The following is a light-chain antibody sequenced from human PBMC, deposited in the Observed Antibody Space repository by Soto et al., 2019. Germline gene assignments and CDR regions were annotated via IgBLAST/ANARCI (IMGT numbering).Light chain of an antibody. V-gene: IGLV2-8*01. J-gene: IGLJ1*01. CDR2: EVT. CDR3: SPYELTNYHPV. Sequence: QSALTQPPSASGSPGQSVTISCTGSGSDVGFYNYVSWYQQHPGKVPKLIIYEVTKRPSGVPDRFSGSKSGNTASLTVSGLQAEDVVHYYGSPYELTNYHPVFGTELKVT. CDR1: GSDVGFYNY.